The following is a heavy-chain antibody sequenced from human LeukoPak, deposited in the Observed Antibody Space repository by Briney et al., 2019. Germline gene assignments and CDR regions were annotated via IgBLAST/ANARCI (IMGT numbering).Heavy chain of an antibody. CDR1: GFTFSSYW. CDR2: IKQDGSEK. V-gene: IGHV3-7*01. J-gene: IGHJ6*04. CDR3: AREVVAYYDILTGWAMDV. D-gene: IGHD3-9*01. Sequence: GGSLRLSCAASGFTFSSYWMSWVRQAPGKGLEWVANIKQDGSEKYYVDSVKGRFTISRDNAKDSLYLQMNSLRAEDTAVYYCAREVVAYYDILTGWAMDVWGKGTTVTVSS.